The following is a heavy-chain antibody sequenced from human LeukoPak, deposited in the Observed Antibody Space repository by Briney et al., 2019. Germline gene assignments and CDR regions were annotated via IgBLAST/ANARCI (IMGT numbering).Heavy chain of an antibody. J-gene: IGHJ5*02. CDR3: ARGHGSYGPNWFDP. V-gene: IGHV3-13*01. CDR2: IGTAGDT. Sequence: GGSLRLSCAASGFTFSSYDMHWVRQATGKGPEWVSAIGTAGDTYYPGSVKGRFTISRENAKNSLYLQMNSLRAGDTAVYYCARGHGSYGPNWFDPWGQGTLVTVSS. CDR1: GFTFSSYD. D-gene: IGHD5-18*01.